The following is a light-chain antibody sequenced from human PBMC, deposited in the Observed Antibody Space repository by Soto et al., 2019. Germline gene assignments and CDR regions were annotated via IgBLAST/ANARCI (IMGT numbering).Light chain of an antibody. Sequence: EIVMTQSPATLSVSPGEGATLSCRASQSVGRDLAWYQQKPGPAPRLLIYGASTRATGIPARFTGSGSGTEFTLAINSLQSEGFAVYWCQQYNTWPPTVGPGNTVDLK. J-gene: IGKJ3*01. CDR2: GAS. V-gene: IGKV3-15*01. CDR1: QSVGRD. CDR3: QQYNTWPPT.